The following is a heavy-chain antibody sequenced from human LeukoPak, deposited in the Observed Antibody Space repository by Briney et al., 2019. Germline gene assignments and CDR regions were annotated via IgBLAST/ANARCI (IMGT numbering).Heavy chain of an antibody. CDR1: GFTFDDYA. D-gene: IGHD3-9*01. CDR3: ARRGILTGYSKNYYYYYMDV. Sequence: PGGSLRLSCAASGFTFDDYAMHWVRQAPGKGLEWVSLISGDGGSTYYADSVKGRFTISRDNSKNSLYLQMNSLRTEDTAMYYCARRGILTGYSKNYYYYYMDVWGKGTTVTVSS. CDR2: ISGDGGST. J-gene: IGHJ6*03. V-gene: IGHV3-43*02.